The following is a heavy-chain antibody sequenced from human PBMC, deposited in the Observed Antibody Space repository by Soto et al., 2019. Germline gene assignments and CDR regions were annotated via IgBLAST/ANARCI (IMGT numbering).Heavy chain of an antibody. J-gene: IGHJ4*02. V-gene: IGHV3-23*01. CDR1: GFTFSSYA. CDR3: AKHPVYYYDSSGYQAGYFDY. D-gene: IGHD3-22*01. Sequence: GVSLRLSCAASGFTFSSYAMSWVRQAPGKGLEWVSAISGSGGSTYYADSVKGRFTISRDNSKNTLYLQMNSLRAEDTAVYYCAKHPVYYYDSSGYQAGYFDYWGQGTLVTVSS. CDR2: ISGSGGST.